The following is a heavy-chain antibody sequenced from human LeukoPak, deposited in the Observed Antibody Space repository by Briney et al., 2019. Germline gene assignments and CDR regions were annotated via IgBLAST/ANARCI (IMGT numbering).Heavy chain of an antibody. Sequence: GGSLRLSCAASGFTFSSYSMNWVRQAPGKGLEWVSSISSSSSYIYYADSVKGRFTIFRDNAKKSLYLQMNSLRAEDTAVYYCARGSDYYGSGSYFIDAFDIWGQGTMVTVSS. CDR1: GFTFSSYS. J-gene: IGHJ3*02. D-gene: IGHD3-10*01. V-gene: IGHV3-21*01. CDR2: ISSSSSYI. CDR3: ARGSDYYGSGSYFIDAFDI.